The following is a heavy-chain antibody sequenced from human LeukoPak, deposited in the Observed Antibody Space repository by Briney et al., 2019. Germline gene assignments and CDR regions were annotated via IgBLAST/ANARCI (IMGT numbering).Heavy chain of an antibody. CDR3: VRVVATASGWYHFAT. Sequence: GGSLRLSCASAGFSITDHHMDWVRDAPRPGLEWVGRSGTTKPNSCTTHYAASVRGRFTISRDDSQYSLYLNLNSAKTTDRAGYYCVRVVATASGWYHFATWGLGTLVTVSS. CDR2: SGTTKPNSCTT. J-gene: IGHJ5*02. V-gene: IGHV3-72*01. D-gene: IGHD6-13*01. CDR1: GFSITDHH.